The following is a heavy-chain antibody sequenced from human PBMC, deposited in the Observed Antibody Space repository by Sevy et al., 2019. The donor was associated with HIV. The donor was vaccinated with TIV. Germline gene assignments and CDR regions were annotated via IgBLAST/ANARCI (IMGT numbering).Heavy chain of an antibody. CDR1: GYTFTSYY. J-gene: IGHJ1*01. D-gene: IGHD3-22*01. Sequence: ASVKVSCKASGYTFTSYYMHWVRQAPGQGLEWMGIINPSGGSTSYAQKFQGRVTMTRDTSTSTVYMELSSLRSEDTAVYYCARNYMDDSSGNEYFQHWGQGTLVTVSS. CDR2: INPSGGST. V-gene: IGHV1-46*01. CDR3: ARNYMDDSSGNEYFQH.